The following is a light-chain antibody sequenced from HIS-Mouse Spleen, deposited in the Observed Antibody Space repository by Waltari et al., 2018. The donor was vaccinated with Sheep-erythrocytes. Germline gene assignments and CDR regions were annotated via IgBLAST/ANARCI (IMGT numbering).Light chain of an antibody. CDR2: DVS. CDR1: SSDVGGYTY. J-gene: IGLJ3*02. V-gene: IGLV2-11*01. Sequence: QSALTQPASVSGSPGQSITISCPGTSSDVGGYTYVSCYQQHPGKAPKLMIYDVSKRPSGVPDRFSGSKSGNTASLTISGLQAEDEADYYCCSYAGSYTLVFGGGTKLTVL. CDR3: CSYAGSYTLV.